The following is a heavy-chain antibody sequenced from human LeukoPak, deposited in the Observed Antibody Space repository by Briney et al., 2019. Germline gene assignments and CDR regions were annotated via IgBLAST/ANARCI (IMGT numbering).Heavy chain of an antibody. CDR1: GGTFSSYA. CDR2: IIPIFGTA. V-gene: IGHV1-69*01. Sequence: PWASVKVSCKASGGTFSSYAISWVRQAPGQGLEWMGGIIPIFGTANYAQKFQGRVTITADESTSTAYMELSSLRSEHTAVYYCASRGMDSSSWYFTYFDYWGQGTLVTVSS. J-gene: IGHJ4*02. CDR3: ASRGMDSSSWYFTYFDY. D-gene: IGHD6-13*01.